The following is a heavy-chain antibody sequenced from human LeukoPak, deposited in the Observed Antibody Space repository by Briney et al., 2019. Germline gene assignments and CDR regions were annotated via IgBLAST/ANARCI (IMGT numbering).Heavy chain of an antibody. J-gene: IGHJ4*02. D-gene: IGHD3-10*01. CDR3: ARARYYGSGSYYFRAGNYFDY. V-gene: IGHV3-74*03. Sequence: GGSLRLSCAASGFTFSSNWMHWVRQAPGKGLVWVSGINSDGSSTKYAELVKGRITISRDNAKNTLYLQMNSLRAEDTAVYYCARARYYGSGSYYFRAGNYFDYWAREPWSPSPQ. CDR1: GFTFSSNW. CDR2: INSDGSST.